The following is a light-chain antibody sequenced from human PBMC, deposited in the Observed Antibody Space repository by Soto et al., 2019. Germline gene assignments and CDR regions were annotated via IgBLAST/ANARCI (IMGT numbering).Light chain of an antibody. CDR1: QSVSSN. V-gene: IGKV3-15*01. J-gene: IGKJ2*01. CDR3: QQRSNWPPYT. Sequence: EIVMTQSPATLSVSPGERATLSCGASQSVSSNLAWYQQKPGQAPRLLIYGASTRATGIPARFSGSGSGTEFTLTISSLEPEDCAVYYCQQRSNWPPYTFGQGTKLEIK. CDR2: GAS.